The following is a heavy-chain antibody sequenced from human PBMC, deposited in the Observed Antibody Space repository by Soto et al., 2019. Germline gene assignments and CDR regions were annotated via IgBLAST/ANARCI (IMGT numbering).Heavy chain of an antibody. CDR2: ISYDGSNK. J-gene: IGHJ6*02. D-gene: IGHD6-19*01. CDR1: GVTFSSYA. CDR3: AREGGKQWLVRGDGGMAV. Sequence: QVQLVESGGGVVQPGRSLRLSCAASGVTFSSYAMHWVRQAPGKGLEWVAVISYDGSNKYYADSVKGLFTISRDNSKNTLYLQMNILCVEDTAVYYCAREGGKQWLVRGDGGMAVWGQGTTDTVSS. V-gene: IGHV3-30-3*01.